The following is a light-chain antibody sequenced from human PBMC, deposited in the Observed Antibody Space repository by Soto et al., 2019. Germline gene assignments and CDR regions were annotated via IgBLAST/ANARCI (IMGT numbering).Light chain of an antibody. CDR3: QQYNNWPRT. J-gene: IGKJ1*01. V-gene: IGKV3-15*01. CDR2: DVY. Sequence: EIVMTQSPATLSVSPGERATLSCRASQSVSSNLGWYQQKPGQAPRLLIYDVYTRATGIPARFSGSESGTEFTLTISSLQSADFVVYFCQQYNNWPRTFGQGTKVEIK. CDR1: QSVSSN.